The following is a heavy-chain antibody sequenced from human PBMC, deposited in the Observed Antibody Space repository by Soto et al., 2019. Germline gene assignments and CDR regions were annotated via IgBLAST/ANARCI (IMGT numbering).Heavy chain of an antibody. V-gene: IGHV3-21*01. Sequence: EVQLVESGGGLVKPGGSLRLSCAASGFTFSSYSMNWVRQAPGKGLEWVSSISSSRSYIYYADSVKGRFTISRDNAKNSLYLQMSSLRAEDTAVYYCALELAAAGSRYFDYWGQGTLVTVSS. CDR2: ISSSRSYI. CDR1: GFTFSSYS. D-gene: IGHD6-13*01. CDR3: ALELAAAGSRYFDY. J-gene: IGHJ4*02.